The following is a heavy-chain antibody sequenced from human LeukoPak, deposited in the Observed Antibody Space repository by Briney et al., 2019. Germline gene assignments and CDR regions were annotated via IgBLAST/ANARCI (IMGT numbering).Heavy chain of an antibody. V-gene: IGHV1-46*01. D-gene: IGHD6-13*01. J-gene: IGHJ5*02. CDR3: ARVGGAAAGTWLHWFDP. Sequence: ASVKVSCKASGYTFTSYYMHWVRQAPGQGLEWMGLINPSGGSTSYAQKFQGRVTMTRDTSTSTVYMELSSLRSEDTAVYYCARVGGAAAGTWLHWFDPWGQGTLVTVSS. CDR1: GYTFTSYY. CDR2: INPSGGST.